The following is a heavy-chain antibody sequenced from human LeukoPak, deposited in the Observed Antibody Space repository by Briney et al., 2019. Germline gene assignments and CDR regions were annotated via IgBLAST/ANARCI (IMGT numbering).Heavy chain of an antibody. Sequence: SGTLSLTCAVSGGSISSSNWWSWVRQPPGKGLEWIGEIYHSGSTNYNPSLKSRVTISVDKSKNQFSLKLSSVTAADTAVYYCASEGPEGYDSSGYYYGVGVMDYWGQGTLVTVSS. CDR1: GGSISSSNW. J-gene: IGHJ4*02. V-gene: IGHV4-4*02. D-gene: IGHD3-22*01. CDR2: IYHSGST. CDR3: ASEGPEGYDSSGYYYGVGVMDY.